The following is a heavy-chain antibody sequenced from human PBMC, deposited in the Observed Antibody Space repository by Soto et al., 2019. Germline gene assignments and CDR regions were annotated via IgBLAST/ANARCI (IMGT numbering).Heavy chain of an antibody. Sequence: ASVKVSCKASGYSFTTWAIHWVRQAPGQRLDWMGWINAANGDTIYSQKFQGRITITRDTSASTAYMELSSLRSEDTAVYYCASENNWNYGYYFDYWAQGTLVTVSS. V-gene: IGHV1-3*01. CDR1: GYSFTTWA. D-gene: IGHD1-7*01. CDR2: INAANGDT. J-gene: IGHJ4*02. CDR3: ASENNWNYGYYFDY.